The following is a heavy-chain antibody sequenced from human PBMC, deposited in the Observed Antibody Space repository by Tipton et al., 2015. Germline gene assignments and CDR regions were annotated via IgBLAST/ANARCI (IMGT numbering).Heavy chain of an antibody. CDR1: GDSFNIYY. CDR2: INHSGST. V-gene: IGHV4-34*01. D-gene: IGHD4-23*01. CDR3: ARALFYGGNTDWYFDL. J-gene: IGHJ2*01. Sequence: TLSLTCAVYGDSFNIYYWSWIRQPPGKGLEWIGEINHSGSTNYNPSLKSRVTISVDTSKNQFSLKVNSVTAADTTVYYCARALFYGGNTDWYFDLWGRGTLVTVSS.